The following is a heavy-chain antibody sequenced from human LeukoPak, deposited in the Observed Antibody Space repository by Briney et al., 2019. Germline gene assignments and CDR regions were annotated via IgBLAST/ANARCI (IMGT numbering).Heavy chain of an antibody. D-gene: IGHD1-1*01. Sequence: GESLKISCKGSGYSFTSYWIGWVRQMPGKGLEWMGIIYPGDSDTRYRPSFQGQVTIPADKSISTAYLQWSSLNTSDTAMYYCARYTDHYYFDYWGQGTLVTVSS. CDR1: GYSFTSYW. V-gene: IGHV5-51*01. J-gene: IGHJ4*02. CDR2: IYPGDSDT. CDR3: ARYTDHYYFDY.